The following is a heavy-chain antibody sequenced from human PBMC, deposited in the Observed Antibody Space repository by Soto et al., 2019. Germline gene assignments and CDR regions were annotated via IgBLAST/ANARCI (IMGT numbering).Heavy chain of an antibody. D-gene: IGHD3-10*01. J-gene: IGHJ4*02. V-gene: IGHV1-69*02. CDR3: ATSYGSGRAHFDY. Sequence: QVQLVQSGAEVKMPGSSVKVSCTASGGTFTSYTFSRVRQVPGQGLEWMGRIIPILRMADFAQKFQGRVTINADESTSTVYMKLSSLRSEDTAVYYCATSYGSGRAHFDYWGQGTLVTVS. CDR2: IIPILRMA. CDR1: GGTFTSYT.